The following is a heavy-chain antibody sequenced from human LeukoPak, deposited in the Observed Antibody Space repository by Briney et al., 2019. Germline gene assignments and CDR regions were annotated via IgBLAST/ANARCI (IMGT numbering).Heavy chain of an antibody. V-gene: IGHV3-53*01. CDR2: IYSSGST. D-gene: IGHD1-20*01. CDR3: ARRYKWKAFDL. CDR1: GFIATTNY. J-gene: IGHJ2*01. Sequence: GGSLRLSCAGSGFIATTNYMSWVRQAPGKGLEWVSVIYSSGSTSYADSVEGRFTISRDNSKNTLYLQMNSLRAEDTAIYYCARRYKWKAFDLWGRGTLVTVSS.